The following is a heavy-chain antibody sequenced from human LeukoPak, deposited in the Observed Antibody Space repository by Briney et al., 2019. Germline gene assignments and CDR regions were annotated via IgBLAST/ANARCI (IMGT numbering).Heavy chain of an antibody. CDR3: AREALYYFDY. J-gene: IGHJ4*02. V-gene: IGHV3-30*04. CDR2: ISYDGSNK. Sequence: GWSLRLSCAASGFTFSSYAMHWVRQAPGKGLEWVAVISYDGSNKYYADSVKGRFTISRDNSKNTLYLQMNSLRAEDTAVYYCAREALYYFDYWGQGTLVTVSS. CDR1: GFTFSSYA.